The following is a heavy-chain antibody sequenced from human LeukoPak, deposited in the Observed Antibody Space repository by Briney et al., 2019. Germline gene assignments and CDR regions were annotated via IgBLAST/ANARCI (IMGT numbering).Heavy chain of an antibody. J-gene: IGHJ4*02. V-gene: IGHV4-30-2*01. Sequence: SETLSLTCTVSGGSISSGGYYWSWIRQPPGKGLEWIGYIYHSGSTYYNPSLKSRVTISVDRSKNQFSLKLSSVTAADTAVYYCARLTTGTTNFDYWGQGTLVTVSS. CDR3: ARLTTGTTNFDY. CDR2: IYHSGST. D-gene: IGHD1-1*01. CDR1: GGSISSGGYY.